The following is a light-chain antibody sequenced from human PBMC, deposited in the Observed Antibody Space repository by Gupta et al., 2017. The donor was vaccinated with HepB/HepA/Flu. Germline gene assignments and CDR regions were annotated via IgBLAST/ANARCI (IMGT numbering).Light chain of an antibody. CDR1: SGSIASNY. CDR3: QSYDSSNRDVV. CDR2: EDN. Sequence: NFMLTQPHSVSESPGKTVTISCTGSSGSIASNYVQWYQQRPGSAPTTVIYEDNQRPSGVPDRFSCSIDSSSNSASLTISGLKTEDEADYYCQSYDSSNRDVVFGGGTKLTVL. J-gene: IGLJ2*01. V-gene: IGLV6-57*02.